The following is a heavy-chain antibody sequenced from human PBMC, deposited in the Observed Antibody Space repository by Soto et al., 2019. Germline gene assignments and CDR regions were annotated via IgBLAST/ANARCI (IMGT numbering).Heavy chain of an antibody. CDR1: GFSFSNYN. CDR3: ARDTSHGVTIGGLDS. J-gene: IGHJ4*02. CDR2: ITDGLTK. V-gene: IGHV3-48*02. D-gene: IGHD3-16*01. Sequence: DSLRLSCAASGFSFSNYNMNWVRQAPGKGLEWVAHITDGLTKHYADFVQGRFTISRDNAKNSLYLELTDLRDDDTAVYYCARDTSHGVTIGGLDSWGQGTLVTVSS.